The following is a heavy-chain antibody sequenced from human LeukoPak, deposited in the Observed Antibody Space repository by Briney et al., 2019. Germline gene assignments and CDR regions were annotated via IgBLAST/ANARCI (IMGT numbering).Heavy chain of an antibody. J-gene: IGHJ4*02. V-gene: IGHV3-23*01. CDR2: ISDSGGTT. CDR1: GFTFSSYS. Sequence: QAGGSLRLSCAASGFTFSSYSMSWVRQAPGKGLEWVSGISDSGGTTYYADSVKGRFTISRDNSKNTLYLQMNSLTAEDTAVYYCAKDRRRFWSGYLDYWGQGALVTVSS. D-gene: IGHD3-3*01. CDR3: AKDRRRFWSGYLDY.